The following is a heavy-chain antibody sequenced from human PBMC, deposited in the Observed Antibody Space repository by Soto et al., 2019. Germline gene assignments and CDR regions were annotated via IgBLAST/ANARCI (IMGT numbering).Heavy chain of an antibody. CDR3: VRDSHGDY. CDR1: GFTFSNYW. J-gene: IGHJ4*02. Sequence: EVQLVESGGGLVQPGGSLRLSCAGSGFTFSNYWMHGVRQAPGKGLEWVSRIDHDGPTDYADSVRGRFTISRDNAENTLYLQMNRLRPEDTAVYYWVRDSHGDYWGQGTLVTVSS. V-gene: IGHV3-74*01. CDR2: IDHDGPT.